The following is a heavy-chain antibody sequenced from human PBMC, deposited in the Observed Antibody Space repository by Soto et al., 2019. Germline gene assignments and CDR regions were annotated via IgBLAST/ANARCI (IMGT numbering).Heavy chain of an antibody. Sequence: ASVKVSCKASGDTFNKFGISWVRQAPGQGLEWMGGIIPMYGAANSAQKFRDRVSVTADESTNTAYMELSSLRSEDTAIYFCARCMRALRTDDGFDIWGNGTVVTVSS. CDR2: IIPMYGAA. CDR1: GDTFNKFG. CDR3: ARCMRALRTDDGFDI. V-gene: IGHV1-69*13. J-gene: IGHJ3*02.